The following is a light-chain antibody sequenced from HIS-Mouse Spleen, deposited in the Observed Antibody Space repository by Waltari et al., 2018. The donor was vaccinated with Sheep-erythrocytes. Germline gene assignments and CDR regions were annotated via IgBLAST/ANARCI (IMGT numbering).Light chain of an antibody. CDR2: AAS. CDR3: QQSYSTPPLT. V-gene: IGKV1-39*01. J-gene: IGKJ4*01. CDR1: QSISSY. Sequence: TQSPSSLSASVGDRVTITCRASQSISSYLNWYQQKPGKAPKLLIYAASSLQSGVPSRFSGSGSGTDFTLTISSLHPEDFATYYCQQSYSTPPLTFGGGTKVEIK.